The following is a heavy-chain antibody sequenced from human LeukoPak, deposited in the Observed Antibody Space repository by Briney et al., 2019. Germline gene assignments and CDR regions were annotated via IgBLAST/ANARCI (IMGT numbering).Heavy chain of an antibody. J-gene: IGHJ5*02. D-gene: IGHD5-24*01. V-gene: IGHV3-21*01. CDR2: ISSSSSYI. CDR3: ARDHKNDGYNNWFDP. Sequence: KSGGSLRLSCAASGFTFSSYSMNWVRQAPGKGLEWVSSISSSSSYIYYADSVKGRFTISRDNAKNSLYLQMNSLRAEDTAVYYCARDHKNDGYNNWFDPWGQGTLVTVSS. CDR1: GFTFSSYS.